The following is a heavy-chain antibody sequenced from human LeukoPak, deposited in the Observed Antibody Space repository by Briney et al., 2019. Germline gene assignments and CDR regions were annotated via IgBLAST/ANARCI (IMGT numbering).Heavy chain of an antibody. V-gene: IGHV3-53*01. Sequence: GGSLRLSCAASGFTVSSTSMSWVRQAPGKGLEWVSLIYTGGSTYYADSVKGRFTISRDSSKNTLYLQMNSLRAEDTAVYYCARGGSYASFGFDRWGQGTLVTVSS. CDR1: GFTVSSTS. D-gene: IGHD3-16*01. J-gene: IGHJ4*02. CDR3: ARGGSYASFGFDR. CDR2: IYTGGST.